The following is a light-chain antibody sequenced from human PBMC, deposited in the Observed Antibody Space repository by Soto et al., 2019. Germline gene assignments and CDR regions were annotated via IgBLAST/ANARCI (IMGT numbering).Light chain of an antibody. CDR3: QQNAPSSGT. CDR1: QIRDSSY. V-gene: IGKV3-20*01. Sequence: ELVLTQSPGTISLSTGDIAIFSCSSSQIRDSSYLAWYQQKPGQAPRLLLYVASSRATGVPARLSGSGSGTDFTPTTTRLEPEHFGVYFGQQNAPSSGTSGQGTK. J-gene: IGKJ1*01. CDR2: VAS.